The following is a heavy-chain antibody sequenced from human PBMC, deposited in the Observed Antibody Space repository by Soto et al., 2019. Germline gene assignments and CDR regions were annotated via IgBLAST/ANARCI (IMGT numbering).Heavy chain of an antibody. CDR3: ALPRYDLASFGP. V-gene: IGHV4-59*11. D-gene: IGHD3-3*01. Sequence: PSETLSLTCNVSGTSITSHYWGWLRQPPGQRLEWMGYIYHSGTSAYNPSLKSRVSFSVDTSKNQFSLRLTSVTAAYTAVYFCALPRYDLASFGPWGQGTLVTVSS. CDR2: IYHSGTS. J-gene: IGHJ5*02. CDR1: GTSITSHY.